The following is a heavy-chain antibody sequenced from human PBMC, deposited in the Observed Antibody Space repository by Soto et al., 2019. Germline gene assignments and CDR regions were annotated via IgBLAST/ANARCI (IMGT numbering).Heavy chain of an antibody. CDR1: GGSFSGYY. J-gene: IGHJ6*02. Sequence: SETLSLTCSGYGGSFSGYYWSWIRQAPGKGLEWIGEINHSGSTNYNPSLKSRVTIPVDTSKNQFSLKLSSVTAADTAVYYCARGGRSTMGAVVIMLKYKYGRDVWNQGTTV. D-gene: IGHD3-3*01. CDR3: ARGGRSTMGAVVIMLKYKYGRDV. V-gene: IGHV4-34*01. CDR2: INHSGST.